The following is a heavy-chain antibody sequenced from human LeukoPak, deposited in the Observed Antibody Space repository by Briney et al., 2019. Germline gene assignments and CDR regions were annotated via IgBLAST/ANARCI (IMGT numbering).Heavy chain of an antibody. CDR3: ARHPSWNWSHYYYGSGSYYNSPWYMDV. V-gene: IGHV4-39*01. CDR1: GGSISSSSYY. D-gene: IGHD3-10*01. J-gene: IGHJ6*03. CDR2: IYYSGST. Sequence: SETLSLTCTVSGGSISSSSYYWGWIRQPPGKGLEWIGSIYYSGSTYYNPSLKSRVTISVDTSKNQFSLKLSSVTAADTAVYYCARHPSWNWSHYYYGSGSYYNSPWYMDVWGKGTTVTVSS.